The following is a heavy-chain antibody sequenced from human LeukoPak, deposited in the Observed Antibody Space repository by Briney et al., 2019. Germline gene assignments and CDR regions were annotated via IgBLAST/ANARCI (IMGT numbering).Heavy chain of an antibody. Sequence: GSLRLSCVVSGFTVSSDYMSWVRQPPGKGLEWIGEINHSGSTNYNPSLKSRVTISVDTSKNQFSLKLSSVTAADTAVYYCARGWGYYYGSGSYPPRDYYYYYYMDVWGKGTTVTVSS. V-gene: IGHV4-34*01. CDR1: GFTVSSDY. CDR3: ARGWGYYYGSGSYPPRDYYYYYYMDV. CDR2: INHSGST. J-gene: IGHJ6*03. D-gene: IGHD3-10*01.